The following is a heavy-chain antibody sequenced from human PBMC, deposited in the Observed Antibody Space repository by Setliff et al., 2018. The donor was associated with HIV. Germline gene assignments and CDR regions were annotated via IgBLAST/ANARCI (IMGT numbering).Heavy chain of an antibody. Sequence: GASVKVSCKTSGYILTHYYTHWVRQAPGQGLEWMGRISPNYGGTHYPQKFQGRVTLTSDTSISTAYMELSGLTSDDTAVYYCARGQGPVDYWGQGTLVTVSS. J-gene: IGHJ4*02. V-gene: IGHV1-2*06. CDR2: ISPNYGGT. CDR3: ARGQGPVDY. CDR1: GYILTHYY.